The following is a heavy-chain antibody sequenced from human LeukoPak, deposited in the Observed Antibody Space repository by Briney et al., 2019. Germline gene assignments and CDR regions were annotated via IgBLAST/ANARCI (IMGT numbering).Heavy chain of an antibody. D-gene: IGHD3-22*01. Sequence: ASVEVSCKASGYTFTSYYMHWVRQAPGQGPEWMGIINPSGVTTIYAQKFQGRVTVTRDTSTSTVYMELSSLRSEDTAVYYCARDLGGRSGSLDYWGQGTLVTVSS. V-gene: IGHV1-46*01. CDR2: INPSGVTT. J-gene: IGHJ4*02. CDR1: GYTFTSYY. CDR3: ARDLGGRSGSLDY.